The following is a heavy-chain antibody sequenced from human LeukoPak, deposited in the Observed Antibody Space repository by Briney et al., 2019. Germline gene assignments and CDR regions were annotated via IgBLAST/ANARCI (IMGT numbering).Heavy chain of an antibody. CDR3: ARNKDAFDI. CDR2: INHSGST. J-gene: IGHJ3*02. CDR1: GGSFSGYY. D-gene: IGHD1/OR15-1a*01. Sequence: PSETLSLTCAVYGGSFSGYYWSWIRQPPGKGLEWIGEINHSGSTNYNPSLKSRVTISVDTSKNQLSLKLSSVTAADTAVYYCARNKDAFDIWGQGTMVTVSS. V-gene: IGHV4-34*01.